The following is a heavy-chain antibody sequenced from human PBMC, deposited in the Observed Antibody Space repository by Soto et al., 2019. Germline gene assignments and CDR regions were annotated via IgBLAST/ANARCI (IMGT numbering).Heavy chain of an antibody. CDR2: INSDGSDT. CDR3: ARETYRGFYFDY. CDR1: EFTFSTYW. J-gene: IGHJ4*02. D-gene: IGHD1-1*01. V-gene: IGHV3-74*01. Sequence: EVQLVESGGGSVQSGGSLRLSCAASEFTFSTYWLHWVRQAPGKGLVWVSQINSDGSDTRYADSVKGRFTISRDNAENTLYLQINSLRAEDTAVYYCARETYRGFYFDYWGQGTVVTVSS.